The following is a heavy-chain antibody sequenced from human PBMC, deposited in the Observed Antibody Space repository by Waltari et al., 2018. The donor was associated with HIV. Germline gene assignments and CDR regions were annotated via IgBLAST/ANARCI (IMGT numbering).Heavy chain of an antibody. V-gene: IGHV1-69*08. J-gene: IGHJ4*02. CDR1: GGTFSSYT. D-gene: IGHD2-15*01. CDR2: IIPILGIA. CDR3: ARDASWERWLLQY. Sequence: QVQLVQSGAEVKKPGSSVKVSCKASGGTFSSYTTSWVRQAPGQGLEWMGRIIPILGIAKYAQKFQGRVTITADKSTSTAYMELSSLRSEDTAVYYCARDASWERWLLQYWGQGTLVTVSS.